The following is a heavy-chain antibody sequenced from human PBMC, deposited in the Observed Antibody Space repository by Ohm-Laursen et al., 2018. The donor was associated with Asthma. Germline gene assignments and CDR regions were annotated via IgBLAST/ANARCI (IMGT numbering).Heavy chain of an antibody. V-gene: IGHV4-39*07. Sequence: SQTLSLTCAVSGGSISSSRYYWGWIRQTPGKGLEWIGSIYYSGNTYYNPSLKSRVSMSVDTSKNQFSLKLSSVTAADTAVYYCARDRGGMDVWGPGTTVTASS. J-gene: IGHJ6*02. CDR1: GGSISSSRYY. CDR3: ARDRGGMDV. D-gene: IGHD3-10*01. CDR2: IYYSGNT.